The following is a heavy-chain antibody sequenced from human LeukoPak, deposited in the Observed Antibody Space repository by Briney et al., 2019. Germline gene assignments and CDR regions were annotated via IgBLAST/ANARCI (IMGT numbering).Heavy chain of an antibody. CDR2: VRDGGDIT. V-gene: IGHV3-23*01. D-gene: IGHD4-11*01. CDR3: AKGFLGYSISRYYYYMDV. CDR1: GFTFKTYA. Sequence: GGSLRLSCAASGFTFKTYAVSWVRQAPGKGLEWVAAVRDGGDITYHADSVKGRFTISRDNSKNTLYLQMNSLRAEDTAVYYCAKGFLGYSISRYYYYMDVWGKGTTVTVSS. J-gene: IGHJ6*03.